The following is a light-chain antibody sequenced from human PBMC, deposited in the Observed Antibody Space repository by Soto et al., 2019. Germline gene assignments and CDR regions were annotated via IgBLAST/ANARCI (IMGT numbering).Light chain of an antibody. V-gene: IGLV2-23*02. Sequence: QSVLTQTASVSGSPGQSITISCTGTRSDVGGYNLVSWFQQSPGKAPKLIIYEVSKRPSGVSDRFSGSKTDDTASLTISELQAEDEADYFCCSYAGYSTLVFGTGTKLTVL. CDR3: CSYAGYSTLV. J-gene: IGLJ1*01. CDR1: RSDVGGYNL. CDR2: EVS.